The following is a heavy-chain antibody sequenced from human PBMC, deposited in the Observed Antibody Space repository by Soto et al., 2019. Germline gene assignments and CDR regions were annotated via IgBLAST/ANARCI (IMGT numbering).Heavy chain of an antibody. CDR1: GFTFSSYA. D-gene: IGHD6-6*01. CDR3: VRSYSSSGDYFDY. J-gene: IGHJ4*02. Sequence: QVQLVESGGGVVQPGRSLRLSCAASGFTFSSYAMHWVRQAPGKGLEWVAVISYDGSNKYYADSVKGRFTISRDNSKNTLYLQMNSLRAEDTAVYYCVRSYSSSGDYFDYWGQGTLVTVSS. CDR2: ISYDGSNK. V-gene: IGHV3-30-3*01.